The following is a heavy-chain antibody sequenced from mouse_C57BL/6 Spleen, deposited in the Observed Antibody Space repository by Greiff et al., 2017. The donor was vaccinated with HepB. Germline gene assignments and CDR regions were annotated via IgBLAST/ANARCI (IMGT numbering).Heavy chain of an antibody. V-gene: IGHV1-26*01. J-gene: IGHJ4*01. Sequence: EVQLQESGPELVKPGASVKISCKASGYTFTDYYMNWVKQSHGKSLEWIGDINPNNGGTSYNQKFKGKATLTVDKSSSTAYMELRSLTSEDSAVYYCARSSSSGYVRGYAMDYWGQGTSVTVSS. D-gene: IGHD3-2*02. CDR3: ARSSSSGYVRGYAMDY. CDR2: INPNNGGT. CDR1: GYTFTDYY.